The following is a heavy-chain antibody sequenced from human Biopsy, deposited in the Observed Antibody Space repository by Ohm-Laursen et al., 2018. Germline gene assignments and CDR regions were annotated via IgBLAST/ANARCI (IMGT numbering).Heavy chain of an antibody. CDR1: GYTFTSYY. CDR2: INPSGGST. Sequence: SVKVSCNASGYTFTSYYMHWVRQAPGQGLEWMGIINPSGGSTSNTQKFQGRVTMTRDTSTSTVYMELNSLRAEDTALYYCAKDREITMIADYLNFDYWGQGTLVTVSS. D-gene: IGHD3-22*01. CDR3: AKDREITMIADYLNFDY. J-gene: IGHJ4*02. V-gene: IGHV1-46*01.